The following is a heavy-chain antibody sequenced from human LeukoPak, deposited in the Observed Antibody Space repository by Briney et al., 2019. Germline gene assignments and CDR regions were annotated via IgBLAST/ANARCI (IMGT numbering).Heavy chain of an antibody. CDR2: TYSGGST. J-gene: IGHJ4*02. V-gene: IGHV3-66*01. CDR3: ARKTATASPFDY. Sequence: GGSLRLSCAASEFTVSSNYMSWVRQAPGKGLEWVSVTYSGGSTYYADSVKGRFTISRDKSKNTLYLQMNSLRAEDTAVYYCARKTATASPFDYWGQGTLVTVSS. CDR1: EFTVSSNY. D-gene: IGHD2-21*02.